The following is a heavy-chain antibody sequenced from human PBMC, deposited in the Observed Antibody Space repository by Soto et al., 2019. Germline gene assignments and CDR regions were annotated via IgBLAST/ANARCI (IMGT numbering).Heavy chain of an antibody. Sequence: QVQLQESGPGLVKPSETLSLICSVSGVSISSYSWSWIRQPPGKGLEWIGYNYYSGKSPYHTSLTSRGTLSLATSQNQGALNLRSVTAADTAVYYCARRSDGSNWYGYHFDNWGQGTLVTVSS. CDR3: ARRSDGSNWYGYHFDN. D-gene: IGHD6-13*01. V-gene: IGHV4-59*01. J-gene: IGHJ4*02. CDR1: GVSISSYS. CDR2: NYYSGKS.